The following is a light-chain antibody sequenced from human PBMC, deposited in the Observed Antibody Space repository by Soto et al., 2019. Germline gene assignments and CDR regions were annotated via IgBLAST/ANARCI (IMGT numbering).Light chain of an antibody. J-gene: IGKJ1*01. CDR3: QQYHRLAT. CDR2: KES. Sequence: EIRMTQSPSTLSASVGDRVTITCRASQNISTWLAWYQQKLGKSPNLLIYKESTLESGVPSRFSGSGSGMDFTLSISSLQPDDFATYYCQQYHRLATFGQGTQVDIK. CDR1: QNISTW. V-gene: IGKV1-5*03.